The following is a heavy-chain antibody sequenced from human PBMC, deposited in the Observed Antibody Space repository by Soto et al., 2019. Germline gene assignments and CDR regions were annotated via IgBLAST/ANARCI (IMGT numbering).Heavy chain of an antibody. CDR3: SGGQNDYNYYYYYPMDV. CDR1: GFTFSGSA. CDR2: IRSKPNNYVT. J-gene: IGHJ6*02. V-gene: IGHV3-73*02. Sequence: EVQLVESGGGLVQPGESLRLSCAASGFTFSGSAMHWVRQAPGKGLEWVGRIRSKPNNYVTAYAASVKGRFSISRDDSKNTAYLQVNGLKTEDTAVYYCSGGQNDYNYYYYYPMDVWGRGTTVTVSS. D-gene: IGHD4-4*01.